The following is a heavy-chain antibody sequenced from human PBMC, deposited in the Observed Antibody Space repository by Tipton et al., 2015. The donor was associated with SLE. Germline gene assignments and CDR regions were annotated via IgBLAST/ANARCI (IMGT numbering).Heavy chain of an antibody. CDR2: IFHNGST. D-gene: IGHD3-10*01. J-gene: IGHJ4*02. CDR3: TRGALLLWFGD. V-gene: IGHV4-31*03. Sequence: TLSLTCTVSGVSTSTVGHYWSWVRQHPGKGLEFIGYIFHNGSTLYNPSLKSRVSMSVASSRNQFSLKLTSVTAADTAVYYCTRGALLLWFGDWGQGTRVTVSS. CDR1: GVSTSTVGHY.